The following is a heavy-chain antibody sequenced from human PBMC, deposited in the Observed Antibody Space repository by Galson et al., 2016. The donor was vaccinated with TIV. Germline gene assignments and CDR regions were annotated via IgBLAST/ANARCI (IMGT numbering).Heavy chain of an antibody. Sequence: SVKVSCKASGDTFASYAFSWVRQAPGQGLEVMGRIIPILGSSDYAQRFQGRVTITADVSTSTVYMELRSLRSEDTAMYYCARVRFGELSGYYYYMDVWGKGTTVTVSS. CDR1: GDTFASYA. V-gene: IGHV1-69*13. CDR3: ARVRFGELSGYYYYMDV. D-gene: IGHD3-10*01. CDR2: IIPILGSS. J-gene: IGHJ6*03.